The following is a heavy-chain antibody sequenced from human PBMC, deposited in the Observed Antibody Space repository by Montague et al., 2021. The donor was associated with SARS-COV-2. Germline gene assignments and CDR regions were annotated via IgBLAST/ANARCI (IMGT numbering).Heavy chain of an antibody. D-gene: IGHD3-10*01. CDR3: ARDITMVRGVIIIEGAFDI. CDR1: GFTFSSYA. CDR2: ISYDGSNK. V-gene: IGHV3-30*04. J-gene: IGHJ3*02. Sequence: SLRLSCAASGFTFSSYAMHWVRQALGKGLEWVAVISYDGSNKYYADSVKGRFTISRDNSKNTLYLQMNSLRAEDTAVYYCARDITMVRGVIIIEGAFDIWGQGTMVTVSS.